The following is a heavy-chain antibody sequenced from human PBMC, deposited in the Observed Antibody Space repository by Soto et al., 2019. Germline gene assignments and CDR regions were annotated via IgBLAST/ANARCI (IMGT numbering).Heavy chain of an antibody. J-gene: IGHJ4*02. CDR1: GFTFSSYW. CDR3: ARVSCSGGSCIDY. Sequence: PRLSCAASGFTFSSYWMHWVRQGPGKGLVWVSRMNSDGSSTSYADSVKGRFTISRDNAKNTLYLQMNGLRAEDTAVYYCARVSCSGGSCIDYWGQGTLVTVS. V-gene: IGHV3-74*01. CDR2: MNSDGSST. D-gene: IGHD2-15*01.